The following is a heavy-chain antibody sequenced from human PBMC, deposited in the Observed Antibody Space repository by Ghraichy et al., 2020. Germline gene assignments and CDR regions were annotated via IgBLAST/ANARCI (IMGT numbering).Heavy chain of an antibody. D-gene: IGHD4-17*01. Sequence: GGSLRLSCAGTGFTFSSYEMNWVRQAPGRGLEWVSYISSGGTIIYYTDFVKGRFTISRDNAKNSLYLQMNSLRAEDTAVYYCATHYGDYIGYFDYWGQGSLVTVSS. CDR2: ISSGGTII. V-gene: IGHV3-48*03. CDR1: GFTFSSYE. CDR3: ATHYGDYIGYFDY. J-gene: IGHJ4*02.